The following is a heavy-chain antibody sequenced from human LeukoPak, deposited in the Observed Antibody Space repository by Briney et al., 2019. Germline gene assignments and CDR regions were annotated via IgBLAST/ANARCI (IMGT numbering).Heavy chain of an antibody. J-gene: IGHJ4*02. CDR1: GFTFTRFN. CDR2: ITTSGTYI. Sequence: GGSLRLSCAASGFTFTRFNMNWVRQAPGKGLELVSSITTSGTYIYYADSVKGRFTISRDNAKNSLYLQMNSLRAEDTAVYYCAREGITMVRGAHFDYWGQGTLVTVSS. CDR3: AREGITMVRGAHFDY. V-gene: IGHV3-21*01. D-gene: IGHD3-10*01.